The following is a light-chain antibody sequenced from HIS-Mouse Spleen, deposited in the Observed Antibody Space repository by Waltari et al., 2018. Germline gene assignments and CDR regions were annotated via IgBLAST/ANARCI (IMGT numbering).Light chain of an antibody. CDR1: QGISSY. Sequence: DIQLTQSPSFLSASVGDRVTITCRASQGISSYLAWYQQKPGKDPKLLIYAASTLQSGVPSSFSGSGSGTEFTLTISSLQPEDFATYYCQQLNSYPPTFGQGTKVEIK. CDR2: AAS. J-gene: IGKJ1*01. CDR3: QQLNSYPPT. V-gene: IGKV1-9*01.